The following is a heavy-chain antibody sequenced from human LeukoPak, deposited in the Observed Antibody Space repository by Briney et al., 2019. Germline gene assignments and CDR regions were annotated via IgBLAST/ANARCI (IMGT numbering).Heavy chain of an antibody. CDR1: GFTFSNYW. V-gene: IGHV3-74*01. Sequence: GGSLRLSCAASGFTFSNYWMHWVRQAPGKGLVWVSRINRDGRSTNYADSVKGRFTISRDNAKNTVFLQMNSLRAEDTAVYYCARGLSFGYWGQGTLVTVSS. CDR2: INRDGRST. CDR3: ARGLSFGY. J-gene: IGHJ4*02.